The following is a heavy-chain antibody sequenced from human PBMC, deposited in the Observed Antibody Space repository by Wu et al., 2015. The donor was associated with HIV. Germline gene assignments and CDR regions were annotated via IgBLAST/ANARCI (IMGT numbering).Heavy chain of an antibody. V-gene: IGHV1-2*02. D-gene: IGHD2-2*02. CDR2: INPNSGGT. J-gene: IGHJ4*02. CDR1: GYTFTGYY. Sequence: QVQLVQSGAEVKKPGASVKVSCKASGYTFTGYYMHWVRQAPGQGLEWMGWINPNSGGTNSAQKFQGRVTMTRDTSISTAYMELSRLRSDDTAVYYCARETAAIGIDYWGQGNPGPLSPQ. CDR3: ARETAAIGIDY.